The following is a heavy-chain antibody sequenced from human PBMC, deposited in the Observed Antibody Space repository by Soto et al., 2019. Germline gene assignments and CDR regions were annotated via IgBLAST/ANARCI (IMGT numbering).Heavy chain of an antibody. CDR3: ASKGGFGSGSYI. Sequence: SETLSLTCAVSGDSISSRNWWTWVRQPPGKGLEWLGEIYHSGSTDYNPSLKSRVTISVDKSKNQFSLNLTSVTAADTAVYYCASKGGFGSGSYIWGQGTLVTVSS. D-gene: IGHD3-10*01. CDR2: IYHSGST. J-gene: IGHJ4*02. V-gene: IGHV4-4*02. CDR1: GDSISSRNW.